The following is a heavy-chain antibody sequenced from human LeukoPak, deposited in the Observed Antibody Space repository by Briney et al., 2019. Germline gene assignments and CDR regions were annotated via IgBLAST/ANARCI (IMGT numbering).Heavy chain of an antibody. J-gene: IGHJ4*02. CDR3: ARERITMVRGVIPFDY. Sequence: GASVKVSCKASGGTFSSYAISWVRQAPGQGLEWMGWINPNSGGTNYAQKFQGRVTMTRDTSISTAYMELSRLRSDDTAVYYCARERITMVRGVIPFDYWGQGTLVTVSS. V-gene: IGHV1-2*02. D-gene: IGHD3-10*01. CDR2: INPNSGGT. CDR1: GGTFSSYA.